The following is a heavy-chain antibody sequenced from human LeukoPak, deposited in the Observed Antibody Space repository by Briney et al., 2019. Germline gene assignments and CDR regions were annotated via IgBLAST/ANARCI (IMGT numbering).Heavy chain of an antibody. V-gene: IGHV3-7*01. CDR1: GFTFSSYG. CDR2: IKQDGSEK. CDR3: ARDKVDIDY. D-gene: IGHD2-2*01. J-gene: IGHJ4*02. Sequence: GGSLRLSCAASGFTFSSYGMSWVRQAPGKGLEWVANIKQDGSEKYYVDSVKGRFTISRDNAKNSLYLQMNSLRAEDTAVYYCARDKVDIDYWGQGTLVTVSS.